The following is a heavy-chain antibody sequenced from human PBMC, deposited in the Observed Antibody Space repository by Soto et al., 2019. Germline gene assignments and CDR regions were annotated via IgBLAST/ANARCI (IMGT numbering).Heavy chain of an antibody. V-gene: IGHV4-39*01. CDR1: GGSISSSSYY. CDR2: IYYSGST. J-gene: IGHJ4*02. Sequence: PSETLSLTCTVSGGSISSSSYYWGWIRQPPGKGLEWIGSIYYSGSTYYNPSLKSRVTISVDTSKNQFSLKLSSVTAADTAVYYCARHDYVWGSYRPSALDYWGQGTLVTV. D-gene: IGHD3-16*02. CDR3: ARHDYVWGSYRPSALDY.